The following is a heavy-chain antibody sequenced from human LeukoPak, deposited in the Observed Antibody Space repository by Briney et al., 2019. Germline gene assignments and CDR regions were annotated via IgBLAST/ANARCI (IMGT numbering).Heavy chain of an antibody. CDR2: IYYIGST. V-gene: IGHV4-59*08. D-gene: IGHD3-16*02. CDR1: DDSISSYY. J-gene: IGHJ3*02. Sequence: PSQTLSLTCTVSDDSISSYYWSWIRQPPGKGLEWIGYIYYIGSTNYNPSLKSRLTISLDTSKNQLSLKLSSVTAADTAVYYCARGLYPDDAFDIWGQGTMVTVSS. CDR3: ARGLYPDDAFDI.